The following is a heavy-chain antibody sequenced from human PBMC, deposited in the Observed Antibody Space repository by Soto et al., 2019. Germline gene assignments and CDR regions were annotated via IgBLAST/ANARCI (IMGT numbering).Heavy chain of an antibody. V-gene: IGHV5-10-1*01. CDR3: ARESAVVIPVFDP. CDR1: GYSFTGYW. J-gene: IGHJ5*02. CDR2: IDPSDSYT. D-gene: IGHD2-2*01. Sequence: GESLKISCKGSGYSFTGYWITWVRQMPGKGLEWMGRIDPSDSYTNYSPSFQGHVTISVDKSISTAYLQWSSLKASDTAMYYCARESAVVIPVFDPWGQGTLVTVSS.